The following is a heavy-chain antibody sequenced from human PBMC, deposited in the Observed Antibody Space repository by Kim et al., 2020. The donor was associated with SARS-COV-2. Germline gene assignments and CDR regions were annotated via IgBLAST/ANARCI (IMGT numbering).Heavy chain of an antibody. CDR2: INAGNGKT. D-gene: IGHD6-19*01. V-gene: IGHV1-3*01. J-gene: IGHJ4*02. CDR3: ARDGFRMAVPGSTGYFDY. Sequence: ASVKVSCKSSGYTFISYAMHWVRQAPGQRLEWMGWINAGNGKTKYSQRFQGTVTITRDTSASTAYMELSSLRSEDTAVYYCARDGFRMAVPGSTGYFDYWGQGTLVTVSS. CDR1: GYTFISYA.